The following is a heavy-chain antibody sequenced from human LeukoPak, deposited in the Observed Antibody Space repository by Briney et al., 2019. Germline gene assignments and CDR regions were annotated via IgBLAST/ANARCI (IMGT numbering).Heavy chain of an antibody. Sequence: GASVKVSCKASGYTFTTYGISWVRQAPGQGLEWMGRIIPIFGTANYAQKFQGRVTITTDESTSTAYMELSSLRSEDTAVYYCARDNRITMIGLDYWGQGTLVTVSS. V-gene: IGHV1-69*05. CDR3: ARDNRITMIGLDY. D-gene: IGHD3-22*01. CDR2: IIPIFGTA. J-gene: IGHJ4*02. CDR1: GYTFTTYG.